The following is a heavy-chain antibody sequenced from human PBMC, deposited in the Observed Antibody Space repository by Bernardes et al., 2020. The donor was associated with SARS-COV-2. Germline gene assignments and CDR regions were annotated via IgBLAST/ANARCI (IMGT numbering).Heavy chain of an antibody. D-gene: IGHD1-26*01. Sequence: SETLCLTCTVSGASVRSDSFYWSWHRQPPGQGLEWMGHGYYNTYTNYNPSLKSRVTISVDPSKNQFSLRLSSLTAADSAVYYCAKGDAGHSLEIWVQGIQVTASA. J-gene: IGHJ1*01. CDR3: AKGDAGHSLEI. V-gene: IGHV4-61*01. CDR1: GASVRSDSFY. CDR2: GYYNTYT.